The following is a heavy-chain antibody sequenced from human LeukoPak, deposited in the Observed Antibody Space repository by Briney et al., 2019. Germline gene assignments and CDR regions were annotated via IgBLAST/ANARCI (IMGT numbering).Heavy chain of an antibody. CDR1: GFTFSSYS. D-gene: IGHD3-9*01. CDR3: ARGTSPYYDILTVDFDY. Sequence: PGGSLRLSCAASGFTFSSYSMNWVRQAPGKGLEWVSSISSSSSYIYYADSVKGRFTISRDNAKNSLYLQMNSLRAEDTAVYYCARGTSPYYDILTVDFDYWGQGTLVTVSS. J-gene: IGHJ4*02. CDR2: ISSSSSYI. V-gene: IGHV3-21*01.